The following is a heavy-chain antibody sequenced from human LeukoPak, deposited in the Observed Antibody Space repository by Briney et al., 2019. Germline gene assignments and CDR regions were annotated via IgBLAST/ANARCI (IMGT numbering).Heavy chain of an antibody. CDR3: ARSIRSGYYLDY. J-gene: IGHJ4*02. CDR2: IIPIFGTA. D-gene: IGHD3-22*01. V-gene: IGHV1-69*05. CDR1: GGTFSSYA. Sequence: SVKVSCKASGGTFSSYAISWVRQAPGQGLEWMGRIIPIFGTANYAQKFQGRVTITTDESTSTAYIELSSLRSEDTAVYYCARSIRSGYYLDYWGQGTLVTVSS.